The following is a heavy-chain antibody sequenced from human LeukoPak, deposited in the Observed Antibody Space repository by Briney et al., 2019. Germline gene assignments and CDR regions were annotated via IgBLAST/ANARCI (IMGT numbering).Heavy chain of an antibody. CDR3: ARDIYGGHDY. D-gene: IGHD2-21*01. V-gene: IGHV3-7*04. CDR2: INQDGSEK. J-gene: IGHJ4*02. Sequence: GGSLRLSCAASGFTFSNYWMSWVRQAPGKGLEWVANINQDGSEKSYVDSVEGRFTIYRDNAKKSLYLHVNSLRAEDTAVYYCARDIYGGHDYWGQGTLLTVSS. CDR1: GFTFSNYW.